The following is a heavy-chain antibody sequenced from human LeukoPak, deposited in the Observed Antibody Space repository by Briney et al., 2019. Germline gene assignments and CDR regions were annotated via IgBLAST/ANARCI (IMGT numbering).Heavy chain of an antibody. V-gene: IGHV6-1*01. J-gene: IGHJ4*02. D-gene: IGHD3-10*01. Sequence: SQTLSLTCAISGDSVSSNSAAWSWIRQSPSRGLEWLGRTYYRSKWYNDCAVSVKSRITINPDTSKNQFSLQLNFVTPEDTAVYYCARASEVRGVIPLYFDYWGQGTLVTVSS. CDR2: TYYRSKWYN. CDR1: GDSVSSNSAA. CDR3: ARASEVRGVIPLYFDY.